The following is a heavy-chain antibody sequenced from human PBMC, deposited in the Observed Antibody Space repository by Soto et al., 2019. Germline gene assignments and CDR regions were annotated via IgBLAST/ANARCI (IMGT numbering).Heavy chain of an antibody. CDR3: ARDRRSSGWTYYYGMDV. CDR2: ISYDGSNK. J-gene: IGHJ6*02. D-gene: IGHD6-19*01. CDR1: GFTFSSYA. V-gene: IGHV3-30-3*01. Sequence: GGSLRLSCAASGFTFSSYAMHWVRQAPGKGLEWVAVISYDGSNKYYADSVKGRFTISRDNSKNTLYLQMNSLRAEDTAVYYCARDRRSSGWTYYYGMDVWGQGTTVTVSS.